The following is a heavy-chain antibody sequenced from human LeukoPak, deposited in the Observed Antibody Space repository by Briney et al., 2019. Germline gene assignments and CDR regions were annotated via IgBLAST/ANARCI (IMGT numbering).Heavy chain of an antibody. J-gene: IGHJ3*02. CDR2: IYYSGSA. Sequence: SETLSLTCTVSGGSISSSHYYWGWIRQPPGKGLEWIGSIYYSGSAYYNPSLKSRVTISLDTSKNHFSLQLTSVTAADTAGYYCARLVDYDNSGDPDIFDIWGQGTMVTVSS. D-gene: IGHD3-22*01. CDR3: ARLVDYDNSGDPDIFDI. CDR1: GGSISSSHYY. V-gene: IGHV4-39*07.